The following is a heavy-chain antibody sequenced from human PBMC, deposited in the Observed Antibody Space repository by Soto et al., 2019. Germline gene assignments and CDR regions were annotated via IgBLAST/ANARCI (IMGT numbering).Heavy chain of an antibody. Sequence: KPSETLSLTCSVSGGSISSGNDYWSWIRQHPGKGLEWIGYIYHRGSTYYNPSLKSRVTISLDTSKNQFSLKLRSVTAADTAVYYCARVSSLVGRPYENWGQGTLVTVSS. CDR2: IYHRGST. D-gene: IGHD3-22*01. V-gene: IGHV4-31*03. J-gene: IGHJ4*02. CDR3: ARVSSLVGRPYEN. CDR1: GGSISSGNDY.